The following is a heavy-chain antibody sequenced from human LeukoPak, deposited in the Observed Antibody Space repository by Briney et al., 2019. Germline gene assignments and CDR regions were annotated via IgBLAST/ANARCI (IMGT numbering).Heavy chain of an antibody. D-gene: IGHD2-15*01. J-gene: IGHJ6*03. V-gene: IGHV3-30*02. CDR3: ARVLRYCSGGNCYSGGLGYMDV. CDR1: GFTFSSYG. CDR2: IRYDGINR. Sequence: GGSLRLSCAASGFTFSSYGMHWVRQAPGKGLEWVAFIRYDGINRYYADSVKGRFTISRDNAKNTLYLQMNSLRAEDTAVYYCARVLRYCSGGNCYSGGLGYMDVWGKGTTVTISS.